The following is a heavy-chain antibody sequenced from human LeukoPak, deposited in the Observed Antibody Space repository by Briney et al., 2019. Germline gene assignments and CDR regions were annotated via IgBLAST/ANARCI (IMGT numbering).Heavy chain of an antibody. CDR1: GYTFTSYY. J-gene: IGHJ5*02. V-gene: IGHV1-46*01. CDR2: INPSGGST. D-gene: IGHD6-13*01. Sequence: ASVKVSCKASGYTFTSYYMHWVRHAPGQGLEWMVIINPSGGSTSYAQKFQGRVTMTRDISTSTVYMELSSLRSEDTAVYYCARGGYSNRNWFDPWGQGTLVTVSS. CDR3: ARGGYSNRNWFDP.